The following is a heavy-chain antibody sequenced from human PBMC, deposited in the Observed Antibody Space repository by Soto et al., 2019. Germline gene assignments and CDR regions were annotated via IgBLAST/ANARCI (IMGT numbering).Heavy chain of an antibody. CDR3: ARDPRDCSGYSCYSVYYYYYMDV. Sequence: QVQLVESGGGLVQPGGSLRLSCAASGFTFSDYYMSWIRQAPGKGLEWVSHISSGGSTIFYADSVKGRFTISRDNAKNSLYLQMNSLRAEDPAVYYCARDPRDCSGYSCYSVYYYYYMDVWGKGTTVTVSS. V-gene: IGHV3-11*01. CDR2: ISSGGSTI. CDR1: GFTFSDYY. D-gene: IGHD2-15*01. J-gene: IGHJ6*03.